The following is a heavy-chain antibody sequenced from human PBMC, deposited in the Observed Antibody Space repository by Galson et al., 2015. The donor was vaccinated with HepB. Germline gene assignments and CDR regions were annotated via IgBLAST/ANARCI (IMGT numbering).Heavy chain of an antibody. CDR3: ARARGVATSGFWSGYSNYYYYGMDV. CDR1: GFTFSSYR. V-gene: IGHV3-7*03. CDR2: IKQDGSEK. J-gene: IGHJ6*02. D-gene: IGHD3-3*01. Sequence: SLRLSCAASGFTFSSYRMSWVRQAPGKGLEWVANIKQDGSEKYYVDSVKGRFTISRDNAKNSLYLQMNSLRAEDTAVYYCARARGVATSGFWSGYSNYYYYGMDVWGQGTTVTVSS.